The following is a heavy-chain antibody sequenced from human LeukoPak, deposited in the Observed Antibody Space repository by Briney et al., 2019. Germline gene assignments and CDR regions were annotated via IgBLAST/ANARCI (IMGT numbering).Heavy chain of an antibody. CDR3: AKDMHSGDGRWEFDP. CDR1: GFSFSTYA. CDR2: MVGSGRT. Sequence: GGFLRLSCVASGFSFSTYAMTWVRQAPGKGPEWVSGMVGSGRTYYADSVKGRFTISRDNSKNTVYLQMNSLRVEDTAIYYCAKDMHSGDGRWEFDPWGRGTLVTVSS. D-gene: IGHD4-17*01. J-gene: IGHJ5*02. V-gene: IGHV3-23*01.